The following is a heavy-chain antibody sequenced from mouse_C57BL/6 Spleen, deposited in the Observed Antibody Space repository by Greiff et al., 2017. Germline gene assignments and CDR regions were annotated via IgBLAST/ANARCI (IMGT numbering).Heavy chain of an antibody. CDR1: GYAFSSYW. V-gene: IGHV1-80*01. D-gene: IGHD1-1*01. Sequence: QVHVKQSGAELVKPGASVKISCKASGYAFSSYWMNWVKQRPGKGLEWIGQISPGDGDTNYNGKFKGKATLTADKSSSTAYMQLSSLTSEDSAVYFCARLANYYGSSAWYFDVWGTGTTVTVSS. CDR3: ARLANYYGSSAWYFDV. J-gene: IGHJ1*03. CDR2: ISPGDGDT.